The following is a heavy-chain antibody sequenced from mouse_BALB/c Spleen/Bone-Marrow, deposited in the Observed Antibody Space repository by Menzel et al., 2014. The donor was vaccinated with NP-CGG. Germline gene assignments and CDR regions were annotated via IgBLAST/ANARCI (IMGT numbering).Heavy chain of an antibody. CDR2: IDPANGNT. D-gene: IGHD2-14*01. CDR1: GFNIKDTY. J-gene: IGHJ1*01. Sequence: VQLQQPGAELVKPGASVKLSCTASGFNIKDTYMHWVKQRPEQGLEWIGRIDPANGNTKYDPKFQGKATITADTSSNTAYXXLSSLTSEDTAVYYCASYRYGWYFDVWGAGTTVTLSS. CDR3: ASYRYGWYFDV. V-gene: IGHV14-3*02.